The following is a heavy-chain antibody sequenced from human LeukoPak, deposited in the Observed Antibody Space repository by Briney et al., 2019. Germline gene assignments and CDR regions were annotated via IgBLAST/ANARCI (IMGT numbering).Heavy chain of an antibody. CDR2: FDPEDGET. V-gene: IGHV1-24*01. CDR3: APVDYYDSSGPGAFDI. CDR1: GYTLTELS. Sequence: ASVKVSCKVSGYTLTELSMRWVRQAPGKGLEWMGGFDPEDGETIYAQKFQGRVTMTEDTSTDTAYMELSSLRSEDTAVYYCAPVDYYDSSGPGAFDIWGQGTMVTVSS. J-gene: IGHJ3*02. D-gene: IGHD3-22*01.